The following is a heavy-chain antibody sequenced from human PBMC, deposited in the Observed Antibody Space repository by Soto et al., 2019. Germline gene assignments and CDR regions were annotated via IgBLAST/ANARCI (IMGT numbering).Heavy chain of an antibody. V-gene: IGHV3-66*01. CDR3: ARDTFGGAYDFLQ. D-gene: IGHD3-3*01. Sequence: ESGGGLVQPGGSLRLSCAASGFTVSRFYMTWVRQAPGKGLQWVAVISSGGSTYYADSVKGRFTISRDNSKNTLYLEMNSLRAEDTAVYYCARDTFGGAYDFLQGGQGTLVTVSS. CDR2: ISSGGST. J-gene: IGHJ4*02. CDR1: GFTVSRFY.